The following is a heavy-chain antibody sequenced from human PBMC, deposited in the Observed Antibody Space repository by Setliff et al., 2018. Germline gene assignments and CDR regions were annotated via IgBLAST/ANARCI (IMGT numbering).Heavy chain of an antibody. CDR2: VHFGGDT. CDR3: ARHALSFDSAWDV. CDR1: SGSINSYY. J-gene: IGHJ6*04. V-gene: IGHV4-59*01. Sequence: PSETLSLTCTVSSGSINSYYWSWVRQSPGKGLEWIGFVHFGGDTNYNPSLKSRVTMSADTSNNQFSLNLRSVTAADTAVYYCARHALSFDSAWDVWGKGTTVTVSS. D-gene: IGHD3-9*01.